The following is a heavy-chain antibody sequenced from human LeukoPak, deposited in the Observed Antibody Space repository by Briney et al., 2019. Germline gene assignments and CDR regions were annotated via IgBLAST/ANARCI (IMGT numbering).Heavy chain of an antibody. D-gene: IGHD2-15*01. CDR3: ARDQAFVYCSGGTCYDDY. CDR1: GYXFTGYY. CDR2: INPNSGDT. J-gene: IGHJ4*02. V-gene: IGHV1-2*02. Sequence: GASVKVSCKASGYXFTGYYIHWVRQAPGQGLEWMGWINPNSGDTHYAQKFQGRVTMTRDTSINTAYMKLSRLRSDDTAVYYCARDQAFVYCSGGTCYDDYWGQGSLVTVSS.